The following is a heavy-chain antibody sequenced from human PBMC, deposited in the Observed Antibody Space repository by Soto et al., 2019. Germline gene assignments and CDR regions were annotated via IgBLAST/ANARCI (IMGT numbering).Heavy chain of an antibody. Sequence: SETLSLTCTVSGGSISSYYWSWIRQPPGKGLEWIGYIYYSGSTNYNPSLKSRVTISVDTSKNQFSLKLSSVTAADTAVYYCERGELPDAFDIWGQGTMVTVSS. V-gene: IGHV4-59*01. CDR1: GGSISSYY. CDR3: ERGELPDAFDI. J-gene: IGHJ3*02. D-gene: IGHD1-26*01. CDR2: IYYSGST.